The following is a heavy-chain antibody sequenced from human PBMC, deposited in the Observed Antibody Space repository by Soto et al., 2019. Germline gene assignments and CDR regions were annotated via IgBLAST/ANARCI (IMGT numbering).Heavy chain of an antibody. CDR3: AAPTNSDAFDI. CDR1: GFTFTSSP. CDR2: IVVGSGNT. D-gene: IGHD2-8*01. J-gene: IGHJ3*02. V-gene: IGHV1-58*02. Sequence: SVEVSCKASGFTFTSSPMQWVRQARGQRLEWIGWIVVGSGNTNYAQKFQERVTITRDMSTSTAYMELSSLRSEDTAVYYCAAPTNSDAFDIWGKGPMVTLS.